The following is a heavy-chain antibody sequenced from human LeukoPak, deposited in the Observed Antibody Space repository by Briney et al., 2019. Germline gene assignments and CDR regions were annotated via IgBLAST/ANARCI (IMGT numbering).Heavy chain of an antibody. CDR2: INPSGGST. CDR1: GYTFTSYY. CDR3: ARTYDSSGYYPGFDY. D-gene: IGHD3-22*01. J-gene: IGHJ4*02. Sequence: ASVKVPCKASGYTFTSYYMHWVRQAPGQGLEWMGIINPSGGSTSYARKFQGRVTVTRDMSTRTIYMELCSWRSWATHVYHCARTYDSSGYYPGFDYWGQGTLVTVSS. V-gene: IGHV1-46*01.